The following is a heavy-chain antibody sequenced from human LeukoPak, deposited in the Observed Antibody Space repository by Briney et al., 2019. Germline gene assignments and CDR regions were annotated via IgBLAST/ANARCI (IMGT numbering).Heavy chain of an antibody. CDR2: MSYSGTN. D-gene: IGHD3-10*01. CDR3: TREEGAWGYGSSGFDS. CDR1: GVSIRSYF. J-gene: IGHJ4*02. V-gene: IGHV4-59*13. Sequence: PSETLSLTCSVSGVSIRSYFWSWIRQTPGKGLEWIGFMSYSGTNNYNLSLKSRVTISLDTSRNQFSLRLNSVTAADTAIYYCTREEGAWGYGSSGFDSWGQGILVTVSS.